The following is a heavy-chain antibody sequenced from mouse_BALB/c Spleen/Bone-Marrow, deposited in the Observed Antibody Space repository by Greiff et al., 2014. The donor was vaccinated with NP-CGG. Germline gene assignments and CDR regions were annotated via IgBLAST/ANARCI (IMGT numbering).Heavy chain of an antibody. CDR2: IGSDSDTI. V-gene: IGHV5-17*02. J-gene: IGHJ1*01. CDR3: TRDHDYDWYFDV. D-gene: IGHD2-4*01. Sequence: EVMLVESGGGLVQPGGSRKLSCTASGFTFSSFGMHWVRQAPEKGLEWVAYIGSDSDTIYYADTVKGRFTISRDNPKNTLFLQMTSLRSEDTAMYYCTRDHDYDWYFDVWGAGTTVTVSS. CDR1: GFTFSSFG.